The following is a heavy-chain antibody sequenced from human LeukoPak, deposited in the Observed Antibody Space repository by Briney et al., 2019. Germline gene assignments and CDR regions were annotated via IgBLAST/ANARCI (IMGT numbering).Heavy chain of an antibody. D-gene: IGHD3-10*01. CDR3: ARDVYYYGSGTLFGDI. J-gene: IGHJ3*02. V-gene: IGHV4-4*07. CDR1: GGSISSYY. Sequence: SETLSLTCTVSGGSISSYYWSWIGQPAGKGLEWVGRIYTSGSTNYNPSLKSRVTMSVDTSKNQFSLKLSSVTAADTAVYYCARDVYYYGSGTLFGDIWGQGTMVTVPS. CDR2: IYTSGST.